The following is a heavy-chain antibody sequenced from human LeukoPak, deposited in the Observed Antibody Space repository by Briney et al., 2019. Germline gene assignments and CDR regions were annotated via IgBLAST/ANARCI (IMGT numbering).Heavy chain of an antibody. V-gene: IGHV4-59*12. Sequence: PSETLSLTCTVSGGSISSYYWSWIRQPPGKGLEWIGYIYYSGSTNYNPSLKSRVTMSVDTSKNQFSLKLSPVTAADTAVYYCARAAYCGGDCWVDVWGQGTTVTVSS. CDR1: GGSISSYY. CDR2: IYYSGST. D-gene: IGHD2-21*02. CDR3: ARAAYCGGDCWVDV. J-gene: IGHJ6*02.